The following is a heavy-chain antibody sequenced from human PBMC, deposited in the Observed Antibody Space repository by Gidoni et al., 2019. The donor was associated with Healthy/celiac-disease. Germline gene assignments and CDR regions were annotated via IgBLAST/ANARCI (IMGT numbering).Heavy chain of an antibody. CDR2: INHSGST. CDR3: ARGRGSSGWYSPRHFDY. J-gene: IGHJ4*02. D-gene: IGHD6-19*01. V-gene: IGHV4-34*01. Sequence: QVQLQQWGAGLLKLSETLSLTCAVYGGSFRGYYWSWIRQPPGKGLEWIGEINHSGSTNYNPSLKGRVTISVDTSKNQFSLKLSSVTAADTAVYYCARGRGSSGWYSPRHFDYWGQGTLVTVSS. CDR1: GGSFRGYY.